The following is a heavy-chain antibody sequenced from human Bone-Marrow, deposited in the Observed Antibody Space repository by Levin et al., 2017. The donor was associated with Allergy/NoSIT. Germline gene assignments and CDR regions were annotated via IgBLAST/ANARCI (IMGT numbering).Heavy chain of an antibody. V-gene: IGHV3-21*06. Sequence: PGESLKISCTASGFAFGRHTMHWVRQAPGKGLEWVASISSSGTYIFYADSLKGRFTISRDNAKNSLYLQVHSLRGDETAVYYCARDSLGHSSSWYCFDLWGQGTLVTVSS. CDR2: ISSSGTYI. J-gene: IGHJ4*02. D-gene: IGHD6-13*01. CDR3: ARDSLGHSSSWYCFDL. CDR1: GFAFGRHT.